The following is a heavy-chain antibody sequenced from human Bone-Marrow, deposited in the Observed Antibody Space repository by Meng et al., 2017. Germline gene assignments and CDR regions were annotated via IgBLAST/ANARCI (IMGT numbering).Heavy chain of an antibody. CDR3: AQGWARGAVATTIFGY. Sequence: GESLKISCAASGFTFSTYGMNWVRQGPGKGLEWVSVITCNGVTTYYADSVKGRFTISRDNSKDTLYLQMSSLRVEDTAVYYCAQGWARGAVATTIFGYWGQGTLVTVSS. CDR1: GFTFSTYG. J-gene: IGHJ4*02. V-gene: IGHV3-23*01. D-gene: IGHD6-19*01. CDR2: ITCNGVTT.